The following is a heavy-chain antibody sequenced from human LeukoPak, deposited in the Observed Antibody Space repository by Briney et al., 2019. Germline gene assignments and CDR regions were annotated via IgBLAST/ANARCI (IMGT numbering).Heavy chain of an antibody. V-gene: IGHV3-21*06. Sequence: GGSLRPSCAASGFTFISYGMHWVRLSPGKGLEWVSSITGSGPYMLYADSVKHRFTISRDNTKNLLYLEMNSLRAEDTAMYFCVRDVGAVRGEVYFDYWGQGTLVTVSS. D-gene: IGHD3-10*01. J-gene: IGHJ4*02. CDR1: GFTFISYG. CDR3: VRDVGAVRGEVYFDY. CDR2: ITGSGPYM.